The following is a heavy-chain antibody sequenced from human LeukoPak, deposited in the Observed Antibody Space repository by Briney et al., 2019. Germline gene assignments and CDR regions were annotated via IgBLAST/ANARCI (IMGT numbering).Heavy chain of an antibody. D-gene: IGHD3-22*01. Sequence: ASVKVSCKASGYTFTSYDINWVRQATGQGLEWMGWMNPNSGGTNYAQKFQGRVTMTRDTSISTAYMELSSLRSEDTAVYYCARAVREVVKSMFRQLTFTPGYYYYMDVWGKGTTVTVSS. J-gene: IGHJ6*03. CDR1: GYTFTSYD. CDR3: ARAVREVVKSMFRQLTFTPGYYYYMDV. CDR2: MNPNSGGT. V-gene: IGHV1-8*01.